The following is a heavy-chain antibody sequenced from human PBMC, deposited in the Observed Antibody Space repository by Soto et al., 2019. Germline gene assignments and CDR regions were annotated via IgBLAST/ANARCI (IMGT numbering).Heavy chain of an antibody. CDR1: GFTFSSYG. CDR2: ISYDGSNK. Sequence: QVQLVESGGGVVQPGRSLRLSCAASGFTFSSYGMHWVRQAPGKGLEWVAVISYDGSNKYYADSVKGRFTISRDNSKNTLYLQMNSLRAEDTAVYYCAKDLAIVGATSFDYWGQGTLVTVSS. CDR3: AKDLAIVGATSFDY. J-gene: IGHJ4*02. D-gene: IGHD1-26*01. V-gene: IGHV3-30*18.